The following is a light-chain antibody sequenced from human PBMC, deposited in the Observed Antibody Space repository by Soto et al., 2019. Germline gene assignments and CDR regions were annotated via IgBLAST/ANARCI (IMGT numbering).Light chain of an antibody. CDR2: KAS. J-gene: IGKJ3*01. Sequence: DIQMTQSPSTLSASVGDRVTITCRASQSISSWLAWYQQKPGKAPKLLIYKASSLESGVPSRFSGSGSGTEFTLTISSLQPDDFATHYCQQYNSYLTFGPGTKVDIK. CDR3: QQYNSYLT. V-gene: IGKV1-5*03. CDR1: QSISSW.